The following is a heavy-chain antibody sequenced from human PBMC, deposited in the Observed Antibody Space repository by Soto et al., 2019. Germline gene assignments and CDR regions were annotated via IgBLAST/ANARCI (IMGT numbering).Heavy chain of an antibody. J-gene: IGHJ4*02. D-gene: IGHD1-7*01. CDR3: ASRDSGTSVDY. CDR1: GGSFTSNNW. Sequence: SSETLSLTCAVSGGSFTSNNWWTWVRQPPGQGLEWIGEIYRTGSTNYKPSLKSRVTISLDKSENQFSLKVTSLTAADTAVYYCASRDSGTSVDYWGQGTLVTVSS. CDR2: IYRTGST. V-gene: IGHV4-4*02.